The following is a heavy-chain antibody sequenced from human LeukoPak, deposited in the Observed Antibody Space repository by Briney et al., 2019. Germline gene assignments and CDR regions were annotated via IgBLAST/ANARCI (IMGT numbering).Heavy chain of an antibody. CDR3: ARGDDGYNFYFDY. CDR1: GGTFSSYA. CDR2: IIPIFGTA. V-gene: IGHV1-69*13. Sequence: AASVKVSCKASGGTFSSYAISWVRQAPGQGLEWMGGIIPIFGTANYAQKFQGRVTITADESTSTAYMELSSLRSEDTAVYYCARGDDGYNFYFDYWGQGTLVTVSS. J-gene: IGHJ4*02. D-gene: IGHD5-24*01.